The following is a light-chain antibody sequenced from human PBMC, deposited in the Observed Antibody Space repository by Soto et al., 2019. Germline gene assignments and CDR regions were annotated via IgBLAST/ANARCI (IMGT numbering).Light chain of an antibody. CDR2: AAS. CDR3: QQSYSTPRT. J-gene: IGKJ1*01. Sequence: DFKMTQSPSSMSASVGDRVTITCQASQSISSYLNWYQQKPGKAPKLLIYAASSLQSGVPSRFSGSGSGTDFTLTISSLQPEDFATYYCQQSYSTPRTFGQGTKVDIK. V-gene: IGKV1-39*01. CDR1: QSISSY.